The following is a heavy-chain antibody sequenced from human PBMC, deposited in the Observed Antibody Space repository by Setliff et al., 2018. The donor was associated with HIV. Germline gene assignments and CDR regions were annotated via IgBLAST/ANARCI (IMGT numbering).Heavy chain of an antibody. CDR3: ARSSTAGFDY. V-gene: IGHV4-61*02. CDR1: GYSISSGSNY. J-gene: IGHJ4*02. D-gene: IGHD6-19*01. CDR2: IYTSGST. Sequence: PSETLSLTCVVSGYSISSGSNYWSWIRQPAGKGLEWIGRIYTSGSTNYNPSLKSRVTISVDTSKNQFSLKLRSVTAADTAIYYCARSSTAGFDYWGRGTLVTVSS.